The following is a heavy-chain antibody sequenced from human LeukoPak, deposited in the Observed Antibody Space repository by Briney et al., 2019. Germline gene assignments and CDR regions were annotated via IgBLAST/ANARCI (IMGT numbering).Heavy chain of an antibody. J-gene: IGHJ5*02. Sequence: GGSLTLSCAASGFTFSSYAMSWVRQAPGKGLEWVSAISGSGGSTYYADSVKGRFTISRDNSKNTLYLQMNSLRAEDTAVYYCAKSIVGAVYNWFDPWGQGTLVTVSS. D-gene: IGHD1-26*01. CDR3: AKSIVGAVYNWFDP. CDR1: GFTFSSYA. CDR2: ISGSGGST. V-gene: IGHV3-23*01.